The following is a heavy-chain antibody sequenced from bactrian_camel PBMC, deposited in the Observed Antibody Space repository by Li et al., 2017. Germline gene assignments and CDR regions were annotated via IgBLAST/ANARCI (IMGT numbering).Heavy chain of an antibody. V-gene: IGHV3S1*01. D-gene: IGHD4*01. CDR3: AKGDYGLWYFFRY. CDR1: GMPDSRHW. CDR2: ISTGSVST. J-gene: IGHJ6*01. Sequence: HVQLVESGGGSAQTGGSLRVSCTWSGMPDSRHWMGWFRRAPGKEREKVAAISTGSVSTQYADSVKGRFTISRDDAKSTVYLQMNSLKTEDMAMYYCAKGDYGLWYFFRYWGQGTQVTVS.